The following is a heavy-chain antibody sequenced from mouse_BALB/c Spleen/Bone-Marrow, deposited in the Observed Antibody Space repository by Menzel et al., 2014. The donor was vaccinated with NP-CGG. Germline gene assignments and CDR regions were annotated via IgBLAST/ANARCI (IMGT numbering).Heavy chain of an antibody. CDR1: GYTFSSYW. J-gene: IGHJ4*01. Sequence: VQLQQSGAELMKPGASVKISCKATGYTFSSYWIEWVKQRPGHGLEWIGEILPGNGSTNYNEKLKGKATFTAETSSNTAYMQLSSLTSEDSAVYYCARSKVLYAMDYWGQGTSVTVSS. CDR2: ILPGNGST. D-gene: IGHD2-14*01. V-gene: IGHV1-9*01. CDR3: ARSKVLYAMDY.